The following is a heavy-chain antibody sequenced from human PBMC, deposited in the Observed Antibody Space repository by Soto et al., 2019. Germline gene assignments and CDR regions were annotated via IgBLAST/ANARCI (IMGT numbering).Heavy chain of an antibody. Sequence: SETLSLTCTVSGGSISSYYWSWVRQPPGKGLEWIGYIYYSGSTNYNPSLKSRVTISVDTSKNQFSLKLSSVTAADTAVYYCARQSGSGRSYYYYGMDVWGQGTTVTVSS. V-gene: IGHV4-59*01. D-gene: IGHD3-10*01. J-gene: IGHJ6*02. CDR3: ARQSGSGRSYYYYGMDV. CDR2: IYYSGST. CDR1: GGSISSYY.